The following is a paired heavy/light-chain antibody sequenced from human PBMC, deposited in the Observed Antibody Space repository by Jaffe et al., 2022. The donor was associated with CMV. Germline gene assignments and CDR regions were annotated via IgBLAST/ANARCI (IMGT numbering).Light chain of an antibody. V-gene: IGLV3-25*03. CDR3: QSADSSGTYPWV. CDR2: KDS. J-gene: IGLJ3*02. Sequence: SYELTQPPSVSVSPGQTARITCSGDALPKQYAYWYQQKPGQAPVLVIYKDSERPSGIPERFSGSSSGTTVTLTISGVQAEDEADYYCQSADSSGTYPWVFGGGTKLTVL. CDR1: ALPKQY.
Heavy chain of an antibody. V-gene: IGHV3-23*01. CDR3: AKPHYDFWSGYYDRGGYYYGMDV. CDR1: GFTFSSYA. J-gene: IGHJ6*02. Sequence: EVQLLESGGGLVQPGGSLRLSCAASGFTFSSYAMSWVRQAPGKGLEWVSAISGSGGSTYYADSVKGRFTISRDNSKNTLYLQMNSLRAEDTAVYYCAKPHYDFWSGYYDRGGYYYGMDVWGQGTTVTVSS. CDR2: ISGSGGST. D-gene: IGHD3-3*01.